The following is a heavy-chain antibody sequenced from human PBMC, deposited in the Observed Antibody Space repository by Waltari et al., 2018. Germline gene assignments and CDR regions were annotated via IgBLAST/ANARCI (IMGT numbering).Heavy chain of an antibody. Sequence: QVQLQESGPGLVKPSETLSLTCTVSGGSISSHYWSWIRQPPGTGLEWIGYIYYSGSTNYNPSLKSRVTISVDTSKNQFSLKLSSVTAADTAVYYCARGLRGYCGGDCYADDAFDIWGQGTMVTVSS. J-gene: IGHJ3*02. V-gene: IGHV4-59*11. CDR2: IYYSGST. D-gene: IGHD2-21*01. CDR1: GGSISSHY. CDR3: ARGLRGYCGGDCYADDAFDI.